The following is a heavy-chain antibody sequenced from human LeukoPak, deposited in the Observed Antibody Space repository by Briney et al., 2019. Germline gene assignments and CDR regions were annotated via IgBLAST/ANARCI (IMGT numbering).Heavy chain of an antibody. CDR3: ARPGPQLVWSGNWFDP. CDR2: IYYSGST. J-gene: IGHJ5*02. Sequence: PSETLSLTCTVSGGSISYYYWSWIRQPPGKGLEWIGYIYYSGSTNYNPSLKSRVTISVDTPKNQFSLKLSSVTAADTAVYYCARPGPQLVWSGNWFDPWGQGTLVTVSS. D-gene: IGHD3-3*01. CDR1: GGSISYYY. V-gene: IGHV4-59*08.